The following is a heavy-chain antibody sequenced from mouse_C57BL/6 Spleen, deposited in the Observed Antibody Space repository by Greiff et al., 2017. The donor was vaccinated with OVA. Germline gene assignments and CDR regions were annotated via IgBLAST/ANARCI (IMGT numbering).Heavy chain of an antibody. CDR1: GFTFSSYG. J-gene: IGHJ1*03. Sequence: EVQLVESGGDLVKPGGSLKLSCAASGFTFSSYGMSWVRQTPDKRLEWVATISSGGSYTSYPASVKGRFTINRDNAKNTLYLQLSSLKSEYTAMYYCARPAPGSSYDWYFDVWGTGTTVTVSS. CDR3: ARPAPGSSYDWYFDV. V-gene: IGHV5-6*01. D-gene: IGHD1-1*01. CDR2: ISSGGSYT.